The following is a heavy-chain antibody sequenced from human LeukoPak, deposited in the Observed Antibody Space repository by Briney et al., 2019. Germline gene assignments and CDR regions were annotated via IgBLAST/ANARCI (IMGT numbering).Heavy chain of an antibody. V-gene: IGHV3-53*01. J-gene: IGHJ5*02. CDR3: AKTWPWFDP. CDR1: GFTVSSND. CDR2: IYSGGST. Sequence: PGGSLRLSCAASGFTVSSNDMNWVRQAPGKGLEWVSVIYSGGSTFSVDSVKGRFTISRDNSKNTLYLQMDSLRAEDTAVYDCAKTWPWFDPWGQGTLVTVSS.